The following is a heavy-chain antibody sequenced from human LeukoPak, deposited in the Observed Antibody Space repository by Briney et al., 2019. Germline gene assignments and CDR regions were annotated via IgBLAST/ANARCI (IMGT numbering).Heavy chain of an antibody. CDR2: ISGSGGST. Sequence: GGSLRLSSAASGFTFSSYGMSWVRQAPGKGLEWVSAISGSGGSTYYADSVKGRFTISRDNSKNTLYLQMNSLRAEDTAVYYCAREGMVRGVKYYFDYWGQGTLVTVSS. J-gene: IGHJ4*02. CDR3: AREGMVRGVKYYFDY. V-gene: IGHV3-23*01. CDR1: GFTFSSYG. D-gene: IGHD3-10*01.